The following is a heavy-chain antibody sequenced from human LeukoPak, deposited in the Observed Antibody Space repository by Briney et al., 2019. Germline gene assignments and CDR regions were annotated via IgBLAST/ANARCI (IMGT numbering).Heavy chain of an antibody. CDR1: GGSISSGGYY. CDR2: IYYSGST. CDR3: ARSPGYYDILTGYYANYFDY. J-gene: IGHJ4*02. V-gene: IGHV4-31*03. Sequence: SETLSLTCTVSGGSISSGGYYWSRIRQRPGKGLEWIGYIYYSGSTYYNPSLKSRVTISVDTSKNQFSLKLSSVTAADTAVYYCARSPGYYDILTGYYANYFDYWGQGTLVTVSS. D-gene: IGHD3-9*01.